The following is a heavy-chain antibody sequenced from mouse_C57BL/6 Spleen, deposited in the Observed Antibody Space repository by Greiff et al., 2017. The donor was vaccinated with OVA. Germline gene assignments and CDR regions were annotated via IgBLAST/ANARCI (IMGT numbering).Heavy chain of an antibody. J-gene: IGHJ2*01. CDR2: INPYNGGT. V-gene: IGHV1-19*01. D-gene: IGHD3-2*02. CDR1: GYTFTDYY. CDR3: ARVELRLPDY. Sequence: PGPVLVKPGASVKMSCKASGYTFTDYYMNWVKQSHGKSLEWIGVINPYNGGTSYNQKFKGKATLTVDTSSSTAYMALNGLTSEDSAVYYCARVELRLPDYWGQGTTLTVSS.